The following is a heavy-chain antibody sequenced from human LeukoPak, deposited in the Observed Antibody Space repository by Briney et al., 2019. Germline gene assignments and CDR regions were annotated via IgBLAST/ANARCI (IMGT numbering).Heavy chain of an antibody. V-gene: IGHV3-11*04. CDR2: ISSSGSTI. Sequence: GGSLRLSCAASGFTFSDYYMSWIRQAPGKGLEWVSYISSSGSTIYYADSVKGRFTISRDNAKNSLYLQMNSLRAEDTAVYYCARDDHDIVVVPAELWGQGTLVTVSS. J-gene: IGHJ4*02. CDR1: GFTFSDYY. D-gene: IGHD2-2*01. CDR3: ARDDHDIVVVPAEL.